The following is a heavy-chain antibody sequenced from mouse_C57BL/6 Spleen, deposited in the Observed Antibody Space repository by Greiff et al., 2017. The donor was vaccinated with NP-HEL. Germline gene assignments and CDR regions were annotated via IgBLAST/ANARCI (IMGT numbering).Heavy chain of an antibody. Sequence: QVQLQQPGAELVKPGASVKMSCKASGYTFTSYWITWVKQRPGQGLEWIGDIYPGSGSTNYNEKFKSKATLTVDTSSSTAYMQLSSLTSEDSAVYYCAREKSYYYGSSVFDYWGRGTTLTVSS. CDR1: GYTFTSYW. V-gene: IGHV1-55*01. D-gene: IGHD1-1*01. CDR3: AREKSYYYGSSVFDY. CDR2: IYPGSGST. J-gene: IGHJ2*01.